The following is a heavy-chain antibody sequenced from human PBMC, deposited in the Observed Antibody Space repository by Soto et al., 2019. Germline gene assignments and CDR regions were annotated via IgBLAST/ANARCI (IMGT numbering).Heavy chain of an antibody. CDR2: IVVCSGNT. Sequence: QMRLVQSGPEVKKPGTSVKVSCKASGFTFTSSAVQWVRQARGQRLEWRGWIVVCSGNTNYGQKFQERVTITRDMSTSPVYMELSSLSSEDTAVYYCAADRTYCGGYCYVDWGHGTLVTVSS. V-gene: IGHV1-58*01. CDR1: GFTFTSSA. D-gene: IGHD2-21*02. CDR3: AADRTYCGGYCYVD. J-gene: IGHJ4*01.